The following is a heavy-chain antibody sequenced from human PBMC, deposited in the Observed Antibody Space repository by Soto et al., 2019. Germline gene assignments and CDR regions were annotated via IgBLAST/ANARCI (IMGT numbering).Heavy chain of an antibody. Sequence: PSETLSLTCTVSGVSINNYYWSWIRQPPGKGLEWVGYIYYSGSTSYNPSLKSRVTISIDMSENLFSLRLTSMTAADTAVYYCARGPNYYDASGYFDYGLDVWGQGTTVTVSS. CDR3: ARGPNYYDASGYFDYGLDV. D-gene: IGHD3-22*01. J-gene: IGHJ6*02. CDR2: IYYSGST. CDR1: GVSINNYY. V-gene: IGHV4-59*01.